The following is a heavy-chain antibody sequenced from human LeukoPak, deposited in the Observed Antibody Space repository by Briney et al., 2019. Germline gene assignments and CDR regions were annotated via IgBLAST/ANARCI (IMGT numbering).Heavy chain of an antibody. D-gene: IGHD2-21*01. CDR1: GSTFDDYA. CDR3: AKVTIPAASGYYYGMDV. Sequence: GGSLRLSCAASGSTFDDYAMHWVRQAPGKGLEWVSGISWNSGSIGYADSVKGRFTISRDNAKNSLYLQMNSLRAEDTALYYCAKVTIPAASGYYYGMDVRGQGTTVTVSS. J-gene: IGHJ6*02. CDR2: ISWNSGSI. V-gene: IGHV3-9*01.